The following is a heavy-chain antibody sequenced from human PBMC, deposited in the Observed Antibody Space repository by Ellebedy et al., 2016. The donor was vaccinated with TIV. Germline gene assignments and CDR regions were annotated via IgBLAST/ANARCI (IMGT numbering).Heavy chain of an antibody. V-gene: IGHV1-69*04. D-gene: IGHD2-21*01. J-gene: IGHJ6*02. CDR2: IIPILGIA. CDR3: ARVGGLWTPLIMEGSMDV. CDR1: GYTFIDYG. Sequence: AASVKVSCKSSGYTFIDYGVIWVRQAPGQGLEWMGRIIPILGIANYAQKFQGRVTMTRNTSISTAYMELSSLRSEDTAVYYCARVGGLWTPLIMEGSMDVWGQGTTVTVSS.